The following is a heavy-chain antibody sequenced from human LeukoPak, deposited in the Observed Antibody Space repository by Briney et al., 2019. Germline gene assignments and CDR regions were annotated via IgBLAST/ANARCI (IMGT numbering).Heavy chain of an antibody. D-gene: IGHD4-17*01. CDR2: IESYSRII. J-gene: IGHJ4*02. CDR1: GFTFNTYS. CDR3: ARQGPNGDLDF. Sequence: GGSLRLSCEASGFTFNTYSMNWVRQAPGKRLQWVSSIESYSRIIHYADSVKGRFTISRDDAKNSLFLQMNSLRAEDTAIYYCARQGPNGDLDFWGQGTLVTVSS. V-gene: IGHV3-48*01.